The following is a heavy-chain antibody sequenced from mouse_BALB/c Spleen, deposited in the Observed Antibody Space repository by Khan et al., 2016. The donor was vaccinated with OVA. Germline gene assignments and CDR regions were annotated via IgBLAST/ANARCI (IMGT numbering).Heavy chain of an antibody. Sequence: EVQLQESGAELVKPGASVKLSCTASGFKIKDNYMHWVNQRPEQGLEWIGGIDPANGNTKYDPTFQGKATITADTSSNTAYLQLSSLTSDDTAVYYGARINAWGQGTTLTVSS. CDR1: GFKIKDNY. CDR2: IDPANGNT. V-gene: IGHV14-3*02. J-gene: IGHJ2*01. CDR3: ARINA.